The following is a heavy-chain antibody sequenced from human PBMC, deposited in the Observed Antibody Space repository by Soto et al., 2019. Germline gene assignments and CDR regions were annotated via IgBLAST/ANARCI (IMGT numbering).Heavy chain of an antibody. CDR1: GDSIISRRYD. D-gene: IGHD2-21*02. Sequence: SAPLSITCTVTGDSIISRRYDWGWIRQPPGKGLELIGIIYYIGSTYNNPSLRIRVSMSIDASNDQFSLKLKSVTAADTALYFCARQRTSVVTQAYFDVWGPGSLVTVPQ. J-gene: IGHJ4*02. CDR3: ARQRTSVVTQAYFDV. V-gene: IGHV4-39*01. CDR2: IYYIGST.